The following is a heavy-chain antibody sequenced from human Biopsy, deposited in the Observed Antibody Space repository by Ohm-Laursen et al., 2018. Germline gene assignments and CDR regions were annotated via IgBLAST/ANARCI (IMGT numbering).Heavy chain of an antibody. Sequence: PPGTLSLTCPVSGDSISTSTTYYWAWLRQPPGKGLEWIGSIYNSETTFYNPSLKSRVAISVDTSTNQFSLKVSSVTAADTALYYCARHPTGFWFDPWGHGTLVTVSS. J-gene: IGHJ5*02. CDR1: GDSISTSTTYY. CDR3: ARHPTGFWFDP. CDR2: IYNSETT. V-gene: IGHV4-39*01.